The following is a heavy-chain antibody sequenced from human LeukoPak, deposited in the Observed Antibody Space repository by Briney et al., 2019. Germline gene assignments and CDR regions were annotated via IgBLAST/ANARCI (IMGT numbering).Heavy chain of an antibody. V-gene: IGHV3-23*01. CDR1: GFTFSSYA. CDR2: ISGSGGST. CDR3: AKDRRPIHYYDSSGYCFDY. J-gene: IGHJ4*02. D-gene: IGHD3-22*01. Sequence: GGSLRLSCAASGFTFSSYAMSWVRQAPGKGLEWVSAISGSGGSTYYADSVKGRFTISRDNSKNTLYLQMNSLRAEDTAVYYCAKDRRPIHYYDSSGYCFDYWGQGTLVTVSS.